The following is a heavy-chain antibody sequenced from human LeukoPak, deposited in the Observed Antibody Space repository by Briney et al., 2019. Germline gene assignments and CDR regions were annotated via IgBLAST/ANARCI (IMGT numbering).Heavy chain of an antibody. J-gene: IGHJ4*02. CDR3: AKPRYSGSYSLTPGPYYFDY. D-gene: IGHD1-26*01. Sequence: GGTLRLSCAASGFPFSSHGMSWVRQAPGKGLEWVAFIRYDGSNKYYADSVKGRFTISRDNSKNTLYLQMNSLRAEDTAVYYCAKPRYSGSYSLTPGPYYFDYWGQGTLVTVSS. CDR1: GFPFSSHG. V-gene: IGHV3-30*02. CDR2: IRYDGSNK.